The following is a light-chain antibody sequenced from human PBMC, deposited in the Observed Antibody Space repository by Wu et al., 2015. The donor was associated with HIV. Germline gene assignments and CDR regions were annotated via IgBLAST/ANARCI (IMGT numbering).Light chain of an antibody. CDR1: QSVSND. CDR3: QQYSSSLT. V-gene: IGKV3-15*01. Sequence: EIVMTQSPATLSVSPGERATLSCRASQSVSNDLAWYQEKPGQAPRLLIYGASTRATGIPARFSGSGSGTEFTLTISSLQSEDFAVYYCQQYSSSLTFGGGTKVEI. J-gene: IGKJ4*01. CDR2: GAS.